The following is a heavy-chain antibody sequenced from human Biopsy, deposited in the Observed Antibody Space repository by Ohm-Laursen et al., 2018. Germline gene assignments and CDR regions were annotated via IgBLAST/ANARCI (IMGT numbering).Heavy chain of an antibody. Sequence: GASVKVSCKASGDAFLGYYLHWVRQAPGQGLEWMGSIYPNSGDTDFVQKFQGRVSMTRDTSVSTAYLELSSLRSDDTAIYYCARDLLEWSLPSWGQGTLVAVSS. CDR1: GDAFLGYY. J-gene: IGHJ4*02. CDR2: IYPNSGDT. CDR3: ARDLLEWSLPS. V-gene: IGHV1-2*02. D-gene: IGHD3-3*01.